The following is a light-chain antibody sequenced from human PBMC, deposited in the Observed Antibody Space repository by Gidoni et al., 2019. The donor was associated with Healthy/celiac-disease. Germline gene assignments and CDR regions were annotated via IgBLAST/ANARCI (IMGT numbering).Light chain of an antibody. CDR2: QDS. Sequence: YELTQPLSVSVSPGQTASITCSGDKLGDKYACWYQQKPGQSPVLVIYQDSKRPSGIPVRFSGSNSGNTATLTISGTQAMDEADYYCQAWDSSTGVFGTGTKVTVL. V-gene: IGLV3-1*01. CDR1: KLGDKY. CDR3: QAWDSSTGV. J-gene: IGLJ1*01.